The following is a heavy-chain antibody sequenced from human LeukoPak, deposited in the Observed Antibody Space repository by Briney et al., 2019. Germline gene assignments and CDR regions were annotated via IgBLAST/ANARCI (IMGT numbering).Heavy chain of an antibody. Sequence: PGGSLRLSCAASGFTFSSYDMHWARQAPGKGLEWVSAIGTAGDTYYPGSVKGRFTISRENAKNSLYLQMNSLRAGDTAVYYCARASSGWYPYYYYYMGVWGKGTTVTVSS. CDR1: GFTFSSYD. D-gene: IGHD6-19*01. V-gene: IGHV3-13*01. CDR3: ARASSGWYPYYYYYMGV. J-gene: IGHJ6*03. CDR2: IGTAGDT.